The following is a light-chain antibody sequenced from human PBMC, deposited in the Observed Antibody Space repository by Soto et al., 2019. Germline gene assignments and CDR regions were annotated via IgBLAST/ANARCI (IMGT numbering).Light chain of an antibody. J-gene: IGLJ1*01. CDR2: EVS. CDR3: SSYAGSNNFYG. V-gene: IGLV2-8*01. Sequence: QSVMSQLPSASGSPGHSVSIPCTATSSDVGGYNYVSWYQQHPGKAPKLMIYEVSKRPSGVPDRFSGSKSDNTASLTVSGLQAEDEADYYCSSYAGSNNFYGFGTGTKVTVL. CDR1: SSDVGGYNY.